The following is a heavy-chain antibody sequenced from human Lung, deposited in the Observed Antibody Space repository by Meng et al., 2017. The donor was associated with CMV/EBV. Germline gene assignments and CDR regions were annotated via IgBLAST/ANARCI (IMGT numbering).Heavy chain of an antibody. CDR1: GYTFTSYY. J-gene: IGHJ4*02. Sequence: ASVXVSXXASGYTFTSYYMHWVRQAPGQGLEWMGIINPSGGSTSYEQKFQGRVTMTRDTSTSTVYMELSSLRSEDTAVYYWARVAGGGNSPFDYWGQGTXVTVSS. CDR2: INPSGGST. D-gene: IGHD4-23*01. V-gene: IGHV1-46*01. CDR3: ARVAGGGNSPFDY.